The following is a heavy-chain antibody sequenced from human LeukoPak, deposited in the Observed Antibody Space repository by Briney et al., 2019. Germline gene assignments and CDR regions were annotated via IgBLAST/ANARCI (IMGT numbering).Heavy chain of an antibody. Sequence: ASVKVSCKASGYTFTGYYMHWVRQAPGQGLEWMGWINPNSGGTNYAQKFQGWVTMTRDTSISTAYMELSRLRSDDTAVYYCARDILGTGLDYWGQRTLVTVSS. V-gene: IGHV1-2*04. CDR3: ARDILGTGLDY. CDR1: GYTFTGYY. D-gene: IGHD3-10*01. J-gene: IGHJ4*02. CDR2: INPNSGGT.